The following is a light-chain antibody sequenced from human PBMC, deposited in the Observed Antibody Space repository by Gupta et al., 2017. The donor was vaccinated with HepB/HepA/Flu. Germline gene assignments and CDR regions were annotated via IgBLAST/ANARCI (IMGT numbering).Light chain of an antibody. Sequence: EIVMTQSPDTLSVFAGERATLSCRASQSINTNLAWYQQKPGQAPRLLVYGASTRAAGVPARFSGSGSGTEFTLTISSLQSEDFAIYYCQQYNYWPPWTFGQGTKVEIK. CDR1: QSINTN. CDR3: QQYNYWPPWT. V-gene: IGKV3-15*01. J-gene: IGKJ1*01. CDR2: GAS.